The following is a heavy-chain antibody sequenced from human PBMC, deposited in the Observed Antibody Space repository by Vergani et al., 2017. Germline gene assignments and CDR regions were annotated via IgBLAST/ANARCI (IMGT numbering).Heavy chain of an antibody. V-gene: IGHV1-8*03. CDR2: MNPNSGNT. D-gene: IGHD6-13*01. CDR1: GYTFTSYD. J-gene: IGHJ5*02. CDR3: ARDSSSWYGNNWFDP. Sequence: QMQLVQSGAEVKKTGASVKVSCKASGYTFTSYDINWVRQATGQGLEWMGWMNPNSGNTGYAQKFQGRVTITRNTSISTAYMELSSLRSEDTAVYYCARDSSSWYGNNWFDPWGQGTLVTVSS.